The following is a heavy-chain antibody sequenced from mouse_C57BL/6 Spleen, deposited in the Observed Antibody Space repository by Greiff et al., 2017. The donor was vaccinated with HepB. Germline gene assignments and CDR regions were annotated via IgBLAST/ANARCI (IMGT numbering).Heavy chain of an antibody. CDR3: ARGVVAGVFDY. D-gene: IGHD1-1*01. Sequence: VQLVESGAELVKPGASVKISCKASGYAFSSYWMNWVKQRPGKGLEWIGQIYPGDGDTNYNGKFKGKATLTADKSSSTAYMQLSSLTSEDSAVYFCARGVVAGVFDYWGQGTTLTVSS. CDR1: GYAFSSYW. CDR2: IYPGDGDT. V-gene: IGHV1-80*01. J-gene: IGHJ2*01.